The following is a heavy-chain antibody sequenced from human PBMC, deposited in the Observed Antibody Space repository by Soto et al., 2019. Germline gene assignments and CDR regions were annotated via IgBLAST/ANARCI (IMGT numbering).Heavy chain of an antibody. J-gene: IGHJ4*02. CDR2: VIPISGAA. CDR3: SRDMTSTEVPYLDF. D-gene: IGHD4-17*01. V-gene: IGHV1-69*06. CDR1: GGTFSNYV. Sequence: QVQLVQSGAGVKKPGSSVKVACKAYGGTFSNYVVNWVRQAPGQGLEWMGTVIPISGAAYYAQKFQGRVTITADKSTSTSYMELSSLRSEDTAVYYCSRDMTSTEVPYLDFCVEGTLGTVSS.